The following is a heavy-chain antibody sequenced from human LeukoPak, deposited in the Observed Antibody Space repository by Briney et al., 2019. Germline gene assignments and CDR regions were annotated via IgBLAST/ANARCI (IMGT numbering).Heavy chain of an antibody. Sequence: GRSLRLSCAASGFTFNIYWMHWVRQAPGKGLVWVSRIGTDGSSTAYADSVKGRFTVSRDNAKNTPYLQLSSLRPEDTAVYYCGRDLNGDLDYWGQGTLVTVSS. CDR3: GRDLNGDLDY. CDR1: GFTFNIYW. J-gene: IGHJ4*02. D-gene: IGHD4-17*01. V-gene: IGHV3-74*01. CDR2: IGTDGSST.